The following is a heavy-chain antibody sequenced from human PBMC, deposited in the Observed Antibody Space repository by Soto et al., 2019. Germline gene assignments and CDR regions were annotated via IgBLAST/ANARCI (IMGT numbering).Heavy chain of an antibody. J-gene: IGHJ6*02. CDR1: GFTFSSYA. CDR2: ISGSGGST. CDR3: AKSNYYYYYGMDV. V-gene: IGHV3-23*01. Sequence: EVQLLESGGGLVQPGGSLRLSCAASGFTFSSYAMSWVRQAPGKGLEWVSAISGSGGSTYYADSVKGRFTISRDNSKNQLYLQMNSLRAEDTAVYYCAKSNYYYYYGMDVWGQGTTVTVSS.